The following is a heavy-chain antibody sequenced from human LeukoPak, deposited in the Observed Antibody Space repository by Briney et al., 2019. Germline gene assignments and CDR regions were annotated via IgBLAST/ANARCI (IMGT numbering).Heavy chain of an antibody. Sequence: ASVKVSCKASGYTFTGYYMHWVRQAPGQGLEWMGWIDPNSGGTNYAQKFQGRVTMTRDTSISTAYMELSRLRSDDTAVYYCARRASSETDAFDIWGQGTMVTVSS. V-gene: IGHV1-2*02. CDR1: GYTFTGYY. CDR3: ARRASSETDAFDI. D-gene: IGHD6-6*01. CDR2: IDPNSGGT. J-gene: IGHJ3*02.